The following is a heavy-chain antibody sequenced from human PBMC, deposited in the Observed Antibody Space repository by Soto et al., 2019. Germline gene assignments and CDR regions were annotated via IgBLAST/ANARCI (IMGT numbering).Heavy chain of an antibody. Sequence: QVQLVESGGGVVQPGRSLRLSCAASGFTFSSYGMHWVRQAPGKGLEWVAVIWYDGSNKYYADSVKGRFTISRDNSKNPLYLQMNSLRAEDTAVYYCARGLDYGDGNWFDPWGQGTLVTVSS. D-gene: IGHD4-17*01. J-gene: IGHJ5*02. CDR3: ARGLDYGDGNWFDP. V-gene: IGHV3-33*01. CDR1: GFTFSSYG. CDR2: IWYDGSNK.